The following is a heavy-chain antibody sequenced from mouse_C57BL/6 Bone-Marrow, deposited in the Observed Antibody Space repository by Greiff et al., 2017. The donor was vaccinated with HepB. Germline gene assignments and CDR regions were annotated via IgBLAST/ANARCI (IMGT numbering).Heavy chain of an antibody. D-gene: IGHD1-2*01. J-gene: IGHJ4*01. Sequence: QVQLQQPGTELVKPGASVKLSCKASGYTFTSYWMHWVKQRPGQGLEWIGNINPSNGGTNYNEKFKSKATLTVDISSSTAYMKLSSLTSEDSAVYYCARSLFYGFYAMDYWGQGTSVTVSS. CDR1: GYTFTSYW. V-gene: IGHV1-53*01. CDR2: INPSNGGT. CDR3: ARSLFYGFYAMDY.